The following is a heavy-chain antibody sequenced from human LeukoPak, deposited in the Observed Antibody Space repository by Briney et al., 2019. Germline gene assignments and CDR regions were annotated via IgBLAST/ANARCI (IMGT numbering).Heavy chain of an antibody. CDR2: IYSDNT. D-gene: IGHD4/OR15-4a*01. CDR1: GFIVSINS. CDR3: ARRAGAYSHPYDY. Sequence: GGSLRLSCTVSGFIVSINSMSWVRQAPGKGLEWVSFIYSDNTHYSDSVKGRFTISRDNSKNTLYLQMNSLRAEDTAVYYCARRAGAYSHPYDYWGQGTLVTVSS. V-gene: IGHV3-53*01. J-gene: IGHJ4*02.